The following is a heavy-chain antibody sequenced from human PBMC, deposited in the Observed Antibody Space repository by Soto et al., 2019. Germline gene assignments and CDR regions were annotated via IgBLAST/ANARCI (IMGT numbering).Heavy chain of an antibody. CDR3: ARRNLVPAAAVYYYYYYMDV. J-gene: IGHJ6*03. V-gene: IGHV4-34*01. D-gene: IGHD2-2*01. Sequence: SETLSLTCAVYGGSFSGYYWSWIRQPPGKGLEWIGEINHGGSTNYNPSLKSRITISVDTCKNQFSLKLSSVTAADTAVYYCARRNLVPAAAVYYYYYYMDVWGKGTTVTVSS. CDR1: GGSFSGYY. CDR2: INHGGST.